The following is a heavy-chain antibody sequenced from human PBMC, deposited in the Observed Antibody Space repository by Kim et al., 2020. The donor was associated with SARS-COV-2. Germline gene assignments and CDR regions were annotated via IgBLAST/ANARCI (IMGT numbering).Heavy chain of an antibody. CDR3: ARDMVPRRGDYDY. CDR2: ISGSGGGT. CDR1: GFTFSSYS. J-gene: IGHJ4*02. Sequence: GGSLRLSCAASGFTFSSYSMSWVRQAPGKGLEWVSSISGSGGGTNYADSVKGRFTISRDKPKNTLYLQMNRLRAEDTAVYYCARDMVPRRGDYDYWGQGTLVTVSS. D-gene: IGHD2-21*01. V-gene: IGHV3-23*01.